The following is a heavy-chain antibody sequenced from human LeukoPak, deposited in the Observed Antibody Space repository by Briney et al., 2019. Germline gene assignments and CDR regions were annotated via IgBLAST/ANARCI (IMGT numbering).Heavy chain of an antibody. V-gene: IGHV3-48*01. CDR3: TRGGGSNYGSDFWYFDL. D-gene: IGHD5-18*01. CDR1: GFAFSRCG. Sequence: GGSLRLSCIASGFAFSRCGMNWVRQAPGKGLEWLSYITSGSSTIKYADSVKGRFTISRDNAKNSQYLQMNSLRADDTAMYYCTRGGGSNYGSDFWYFDLWGRGALVTVSS. J-gene: IGHJ2*01. CDR2: ITSGSSTI.